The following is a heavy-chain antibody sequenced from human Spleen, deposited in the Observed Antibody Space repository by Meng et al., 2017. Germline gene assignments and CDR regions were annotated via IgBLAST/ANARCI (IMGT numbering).Heavy chain of an antibody. CDR1: GFSLSTSGVG. V-gene: IGHV2-5*01. CDR3: AHPQYYYDSSGYYAYAFDI. CDR2: IYWNDDK. D-gene: IGHD3-22*01. Sequence: SGPTLVKPTQTLTLTCTFSGFSLSTSGVGVGWIRQPPGKALEWLALIYWNDDKRYRPSLKSRLTVTKDTSKNQVVLTMTNMDPVDTATYYCAHPQYYYDSSGYYAYAFDIWGQGTMVTVSS. J-gene: IGHJ3*02.